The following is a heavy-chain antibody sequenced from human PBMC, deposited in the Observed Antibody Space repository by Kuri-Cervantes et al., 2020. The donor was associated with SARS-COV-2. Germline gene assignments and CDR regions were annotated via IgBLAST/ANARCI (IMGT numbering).Heavy chain of an antibody. CDR3: SRDKDFWSGPGVNWFDP. V-gene: IGHV1-18*01. D-gene: IGHD3-3*01. J-gene: IGHJ5*02. Sequence: ASVKVSCKASGYTFTSHGISWVRQAPGQGLEWMGWNSAYNGNTNYAQKLQGRVTMTTDTSTSTAYMELRSLRSDDTAVYYRSRDKDFWSGPGVNWFDPWGQGTLVTVSS. CDR1: GYTFTSHG. CDR2: NSAYNGNT.